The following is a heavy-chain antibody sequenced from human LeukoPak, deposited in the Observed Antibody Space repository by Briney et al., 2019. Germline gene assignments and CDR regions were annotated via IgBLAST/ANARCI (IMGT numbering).Heavy chain of an antibody. CDR1: GFTFSSYS. Sequence: PGGSLRLSCAASGFTFSSYSMNWVRQAPGKGLEWVTEISGSGGSTFYADSVKGRFTIDRDNSKNTLYLQMNSLRAEDTAVYYCAKARTWGSGSYPFDYWGQGTLVTVSS. V-gene: IGHV3-23*01. CDR2: ISGSGGST. D-gene: IGHD3-10*01. J-gene: IGHJ4*02. CDR3: AKARTWGSGSYPFDY.